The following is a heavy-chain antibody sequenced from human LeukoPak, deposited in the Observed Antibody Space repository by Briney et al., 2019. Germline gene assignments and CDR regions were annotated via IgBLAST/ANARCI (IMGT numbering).Heavy chain of an antibody. CDR3: ARGGRRRYCSSTSCERSFDY. D-gene: IGHD2-2*01. V-gene: IGHV4-34*01. CDR1: GGSFSGYY. CDR2: INHSGST. J-gene: IGHJ4*02. Sequence: SETLSLTCAVYGGSFSGYYWSWIRQPPGKGLEWIGEINHSGSTNYNPSLKSRVTISVDTSRNQFSLKPSSVTAADTAVYYCARGGRRRYCSSTSCERSFDYWGQGTLVTVSS.